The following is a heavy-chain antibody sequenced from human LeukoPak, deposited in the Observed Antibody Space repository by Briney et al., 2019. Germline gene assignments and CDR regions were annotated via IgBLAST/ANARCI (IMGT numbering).Heavy chain of an antibody. CDR3: ARDLTGSSWDYFDY. V-gene: IGHV1-18*01. CDR1: GYTFTSYG. J-gene: IGHJ4*02. CDR2: ISAYNGNT. Sequence: ASVKVPCKASGYTFTSYGISWVRQAPGQGLEWMGWISAYNGNTNYAQKLQGRVTMTTDTSTSTAYMELRSLRSDDTAVYYCARDLTGSSWDYFDYWGQGTLVTVSS. D-gene: IGHD6-13*01.